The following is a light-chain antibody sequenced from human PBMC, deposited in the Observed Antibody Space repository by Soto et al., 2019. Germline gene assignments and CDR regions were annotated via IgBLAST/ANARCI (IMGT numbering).Light chain of an antibody. Sequence: IQMTQSPSSLSASVGDRVTITCRASQNIRSRLAWFQQKPGKAPKLLIYDASSLESGVPSRFSGSGSGTEFTLTISSLQPDDFATYYCQQYNSYSPFGQGTRLEIK. V-gene: IGKV1-5*01. J-gene: IGKJ5*01. CDR2: DAS. CDR3: QQYNSYSP. CDR1: QNIRSR.